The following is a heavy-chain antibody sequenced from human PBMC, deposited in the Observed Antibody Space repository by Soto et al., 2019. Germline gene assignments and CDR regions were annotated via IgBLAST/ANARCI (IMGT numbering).Heavy chain of an antibody. J-gene: IGHJ4*02. CDR1: GYTFTGYY. Sequence: ASVKVSCKASGYTFTGYYMHWVRQAPGQGLEWMGWINPNSGGTNYAQKFQGRVTMTRDTSISTAYMELSRLRSDDTAVYYCARYVGRYSYYYFDYWGQGTLVTVSS. CDR3: ARYVGRYSYYYFDY. V-gene: IGHV1-2*02. D-gene: IGHD5-18*01. CDR2: INPNSGGT.